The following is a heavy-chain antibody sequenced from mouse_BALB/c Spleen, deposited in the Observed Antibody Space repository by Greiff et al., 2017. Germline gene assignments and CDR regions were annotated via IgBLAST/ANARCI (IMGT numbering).Heavy chain of an antibody. CDR2: ISSGGSYT. V-gene: IGHV5-9-4*01. J-gene: IGHJ1*01. CDR3: ARRVVAPRYFDV. Sequence: EVHLVESGGGLVKPGGSLKLSCAASGFTFSSYAMSWVRQSPEKRLEWVAEISSGGSYTYYPDTVTGRFTISRDNAKNTLYLEMSSLRSEDTAMYYCARRVVAPRYFDVWGAGTTVTVSS. CDR1: GFTFSSYA. D-gene: IGHD1-1*01.